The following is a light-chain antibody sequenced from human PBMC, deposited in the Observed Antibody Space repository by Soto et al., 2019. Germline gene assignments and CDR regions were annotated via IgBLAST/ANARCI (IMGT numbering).Light chain of an antibody. CDR2: GAS. CDR1: QTISND. Sequence: EVVMTQSPATVSVSPGEGVTLSCRASQTISNDLAWYQQKPGQAPRILIYGASTRATGVPARFSGGGSGTELPLTISSLLSEDFAFYYCQQNNKWPPVTFGGGTKVEIK. J-gene: IGKJ4*01. V-gene: IGKV3-15*01. CDR3: QQNNKWPPVT.